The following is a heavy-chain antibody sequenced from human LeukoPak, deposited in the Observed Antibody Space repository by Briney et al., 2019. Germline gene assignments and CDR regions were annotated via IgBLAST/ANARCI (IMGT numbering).Heavy chain of an antibody. J-gene: IGHJ4*02. V-gene: IGHV3-69-1*01. CDR2: SSCGSTI. CDR3: ARSRTYYYDSSGYYPLDY. Sequence: TFSSCGSTIYYADSVKGRFTISRDNAKNSLYLQMNSLRAEDTAVYYCARSRTYYYDSSGYYPLDYWGQGTLVTVSS. D-gene: IGHD3-22*01.